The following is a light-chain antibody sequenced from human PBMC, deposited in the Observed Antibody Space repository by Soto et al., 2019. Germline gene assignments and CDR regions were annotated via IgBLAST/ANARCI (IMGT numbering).Light chain of an antibody. CDR1: QSVSSSS. CDR2: GAS. V-gene: IGKV3-20*01. Sequence: EIVLTQSPGTLSLSPGERATLSCRASQSVSSSSLAWYQQKPGQAPRLLIYGASSRATGIPDRFSGSGSGTDFALTISRLEPEDFAVYYCQLYGASPGFTFGSGTKVAI. CDR3: QLYGASPGFT. J-gene: IGKJ3*01.